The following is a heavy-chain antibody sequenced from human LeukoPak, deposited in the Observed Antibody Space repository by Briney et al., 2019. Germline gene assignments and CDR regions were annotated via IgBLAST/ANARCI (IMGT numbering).Heavy chain of an antibody. CDR3: ARATGAGTVRFDY. D-gene: IGHD6-13*01. CDR1: GFTFSGSA. J-gene: IGHJ4*02. V-gene: IGHV3-73*01. CDR2: IRSKANSYAT. Sequence: GGSLRLSCAASGFTFSGSAMHWVRQASGKGLEWVGRIRSKANSYATAYAASVKGRFTISRDDSKNTAYLQMNSLKTEDTAVYYCARATGAGTVRFDYWGQGTLVTVSS.